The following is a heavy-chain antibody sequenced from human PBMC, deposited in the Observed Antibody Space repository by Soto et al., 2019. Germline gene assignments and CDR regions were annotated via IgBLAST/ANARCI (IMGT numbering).Heavy chain of an antibody. D-gene: IGHD2-2*01. V-gene: IGHV1-46*03. J-gene: IGHJ6*03. CDR2: INPSGGST. Sequence: GASVKVSCKASGYTFTSYYMHWVRQAPGQGLEWMGIINPSGGSTSYAQKFQGRVTMTRDTSTSTVYMELSSLRSEDTAVYYCARGVVVVIVDIYYYYYYMDVWGKGNTVTVS. CDR1: GYTFTSYY. CDR3: ARGVVVVIVDIYYYYYYMDV.